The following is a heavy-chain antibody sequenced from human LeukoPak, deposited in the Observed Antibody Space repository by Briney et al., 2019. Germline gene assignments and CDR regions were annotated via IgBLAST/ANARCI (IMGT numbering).Heavy chain of an antibody. CDR1: GFTFTTYN. Sequence: GGSLILSCAASGFTFTTYNMNWVRQAPGKGLEWISYYADSVKGRFTISRDNGKNSLFLQMNSLRAEDTAVYYCARGAPYYYDGSGLYYFDYWGQGTLVTVSS. V-gene: IGHV3-48*01. D-gene: IGHD3-22*01. CDR3: ARGAPYYYDGSGLYYFDY. J-gene: IGHJ4*02.